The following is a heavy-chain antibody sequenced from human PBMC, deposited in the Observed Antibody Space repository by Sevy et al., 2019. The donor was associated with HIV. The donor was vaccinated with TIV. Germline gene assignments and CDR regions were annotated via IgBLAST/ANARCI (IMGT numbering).Heavy chain of an antibody. J-gene: IGHJ6*02. Sequence: SQTLSLTCAISGDSVSTSSATWNWFRQSPSRGLEWLGRSYYRSKGYSDYEVSVKGRVTINPDTSMNPFSLHLESVTPEDTAVYFCARGDELNSYYYGMDVWGQGTTVTVSS. V-gene: IGHV6-1*01. CDR3: ARGDELNSYYYGMDV. D-gene: IGHD1-7*01. CDR1: GDSVSTSSAT. CDR2: SYYRSKGYS.